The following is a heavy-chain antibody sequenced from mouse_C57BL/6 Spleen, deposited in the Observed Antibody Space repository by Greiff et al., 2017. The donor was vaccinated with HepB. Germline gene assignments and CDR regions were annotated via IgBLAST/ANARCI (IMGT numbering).Heavy chain of an antibody. D-gene: IGHD1-1*01. Sequence: QVQLQQSGAELVMPGASVKLSCKASGYTFTSYWMHWVKQRPGQGLEWIGEIDPSDSYTNYNQKFKGKSTLTVDKSSSTAYMQLSSLTSEDSAVYYCARANSLHFDYWGQGTTLTVSS. CDR1: GYTFTSYW. CDR2: IDPSDSYT. V-gene: IGHV1-69*01. CDR3: ARANSLHFDY. J-gene: IGHJ2*01.